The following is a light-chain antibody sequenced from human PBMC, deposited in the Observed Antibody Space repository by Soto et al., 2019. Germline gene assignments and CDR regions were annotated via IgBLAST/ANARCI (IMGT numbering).Light chain of an antibody. CDR3: CSYAGSSTVL. CDR1: SSDVGSYNL. Sequence: QSALTQPASVSGSPGQSITISCTGTSSDVGSYNLVSWYQQHPGKAPKLMIYEGIKRPSGVSNRFSGSKSGNTASLTISGLQAEDEADYYCCSYAGSSTVLFAGGTKLTVL. CDR2: EGI. J-gene: IGLJ3*02. V-gene: IGLV2-23*01.